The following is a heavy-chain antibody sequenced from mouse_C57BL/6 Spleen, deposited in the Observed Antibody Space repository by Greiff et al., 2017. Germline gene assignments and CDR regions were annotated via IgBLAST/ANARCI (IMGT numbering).Heavy chain of an antibody. CDR1: GFTFSDYG. V-gene: IGHV5-17*01. J-gene: IGHJ2*01. CDR2: ISSGSSTI. Sequence: EVQLVESGGGLVKPGGSLKLSCAASGFTFSDYGMHWVRQAPEKGLEWVAYISSGSSTIYYADTVKGRFTISRDNAKNTLFLQMTSLRSEDTAMYYCARWGNYYGSSYDFDYWGQGTTLTVSS. D-gene: IGHD1-1*01. CDR3: ARWGNYYGSSYDFDY.